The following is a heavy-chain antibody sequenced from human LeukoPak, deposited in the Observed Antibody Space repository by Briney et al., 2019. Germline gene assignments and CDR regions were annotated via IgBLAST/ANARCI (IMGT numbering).Heavy chain of an antibody. CDR1: GGTFTSYA. CDR3: ARYYDSSGADY. D-gene: IGHD3-22*01. J-gene: IGHJ4*02. Sequence: SVKVSCKASGGTFTSYAISWVRQAPGQGLEWMGRIIPIFGTANYAQKFQGRVTITTDEATSTAYMELSSLRSEDTAVYYCARYYDSSGADYWGQGTLVTVSS. V-gene: IGHV1-69*05. CDR2: IIPIFGTA.